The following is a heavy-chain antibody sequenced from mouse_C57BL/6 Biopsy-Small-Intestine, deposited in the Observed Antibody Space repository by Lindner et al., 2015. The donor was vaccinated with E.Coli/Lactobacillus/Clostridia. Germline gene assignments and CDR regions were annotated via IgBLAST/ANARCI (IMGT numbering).Heavy chain of an antibody. CDR1: GYAFSSSW. CDR3: VRGRPRDYFDY. Sequence: VQLQESGPELVKPGASVKISCKASGYAFSSSWMNWVKQRPGKGLEWIGRIYPGDGDTNYNGKFKGKATLTADKSSSTTYMQLSSLTSEDPAVYFCVRGRPRDYFDYWGQGTTLTVSS. D-gene: IGHD3-1*01. J-gene: IGHJ2*01. V-gene: IGHV1-82*01. CDR2: IYPGDGDT.